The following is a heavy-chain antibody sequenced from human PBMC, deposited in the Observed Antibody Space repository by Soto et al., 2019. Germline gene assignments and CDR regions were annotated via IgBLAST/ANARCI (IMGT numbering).Heavy chain of an antibody. J-gene: IGHJ4*02. CDR3: AKGPYYDFWSGDFDF. CDR2: ISGSGGST. D-gene: IGHD3-3*01. V-gene: IGHV3-23*01. Sequence: GGSLRLSCAASGFTFSSYAMSWVRQAPGKGLEWVSAISGSGGSTYYADSVKGRFTISRDNAKNTLYLQINSLRAEDTAVYYCAKGPYYDFWSGDFDFWGQGTLVTVSS. CDR1: GFTFSSYA.